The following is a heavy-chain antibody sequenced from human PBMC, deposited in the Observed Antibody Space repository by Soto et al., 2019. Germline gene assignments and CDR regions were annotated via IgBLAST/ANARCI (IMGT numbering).Heavy chain of an antibody. CDR2: ISYDGSNK. J-gene: IGHJ5*02. D-gene: IGHD4-17*01. CDR3: AKDRGTVTTRDWFDP. CDR1: GFTFSSYG. V-gene: IGHV3-30*18. Sequence: QVQLVESGGGVVQPGRSLRLSCAASGFTFSSYGMHWVRQAPGKGLEWVAVISYDGSNKYYADSVKGRFTISRDNSKNTLYLQMNSLRAEDTAVYSCAKDRGTVTTRDWFDPWGQGTLVTVSS.